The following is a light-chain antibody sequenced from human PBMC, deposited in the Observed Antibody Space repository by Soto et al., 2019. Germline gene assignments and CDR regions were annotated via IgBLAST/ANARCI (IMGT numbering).Light chain of an antibody. J-gene: IGKJ5*01. CDR2: DAS. CDR1: ESVSRN. V-gene: IGKV3-15*01. Sequence: VMTQSPATLSVSPGERATLSCRASESVSRNLAWYQQKPGQAPRLLIYDASTRATGIPDRFSGGGSGTEFTLTISSLQSEDFVVYYCQQYNSWPPITFGQGTLLENK. CDR3: QQYNSWPPIT.